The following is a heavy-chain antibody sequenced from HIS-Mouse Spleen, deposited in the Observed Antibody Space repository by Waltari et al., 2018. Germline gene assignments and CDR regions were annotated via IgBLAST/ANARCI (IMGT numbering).Heavy chain of an antibody. CDR3: ARDLGQWLPSEYFQH. D-gene: IGHD6-19*01. J-gene: IGHJ1*01. V-gene: IGHV3-7*01. CDR2: IKQDGSEK. CDR1: GFTFSSYW. Sequence: EVQLVESGGGLVQPGGSLRLSCAASGFTFSSYWMSWVRQAPGKGLEWVANIKQDGSEKYYVDSVKGRFTISRDNAKNSLYLQMNSLRAEDTAVYYCARDLGQWLPSEYFQHWGQGTLVTVSS.